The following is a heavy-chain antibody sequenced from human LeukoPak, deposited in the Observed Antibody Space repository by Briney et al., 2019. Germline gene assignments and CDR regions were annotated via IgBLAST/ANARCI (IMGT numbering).Heavy chain of an antibody. CDR3: TREVAGTGGFDY. J-gene: IGHJ4*02. Sequence: SQTLSLTCAISGDSVSSNNAAWNRITQSPARGLEWLGRTYQSSTWYDDYVVPVRSRLTITPDISNNQVSLQLSCETPEDTAVYYCTREVAGTGGFDYWGQGITVTVSS. V-gene: IGHV6-1*01. CDR1: GDSVSSNNAA. CDR2: TYQSSTWYD. D-gene: IGHD6-13*01.